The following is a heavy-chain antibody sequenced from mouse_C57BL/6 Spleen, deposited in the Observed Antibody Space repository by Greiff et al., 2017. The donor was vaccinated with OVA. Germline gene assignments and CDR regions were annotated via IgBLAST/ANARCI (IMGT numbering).Heavy chain of an antibody. Sequence: EVNVVESGGGLVKPGGSLKLSCAASGFTFSDYGMHWVRQAPEKGLEWVAYISSGSSTIYYADTVKGRFTIARDNAKNTLFLQMTSLRSEDTAMYYCARSYDGYYVAWFAYWGQGTLVTVSA. V-gene: IGHV5-17*01. D-gene: IGHD2-3*01. J-gene: IGHJ3*01. CDR1: GFTFSDYG. CDR2: ISSGSSTI. CDR3: ARSYDGYYVAWFAY.